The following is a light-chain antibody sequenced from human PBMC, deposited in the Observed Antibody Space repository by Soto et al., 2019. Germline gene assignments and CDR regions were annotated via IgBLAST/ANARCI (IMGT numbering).Light chain of an antibody. V-gene: IGLV2-11*01. CDR1: SSDVGGYNY. J-gene: IGLJ3*02. Sequence: QSALTQPRSVSGSPGQSVTISCNGTSSDVGGYNYVSWYQQHPGKVPKVIIYDVSRRPSGVPDRFSGSKSGNTASLTISGLQAEDEADYYCCSYEDSYTFWVFGGGTKLTVL. CDR3: CSYEDSYTFWV. CDR2: DVS.